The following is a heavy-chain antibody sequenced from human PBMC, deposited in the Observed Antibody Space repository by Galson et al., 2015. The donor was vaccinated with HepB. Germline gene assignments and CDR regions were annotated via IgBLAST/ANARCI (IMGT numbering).Heavy chain of an antibody. CDR3: AKDMTTTVTTKIDF. D-gene: IGHD4-17*01. CDR1: RFPFTSYA. J-gene: IGHJ4*02. V-gene: IGHV3-23*01. Sequence: SLRLSCEAPRFPFTSYAMSWVRQAPGQGLEWISGIRASGDKTYYADSVKGRFTISGDNSKSTIYLQMKSLRAEDTAVYFCAKDMTTTVTTKIDFWGQGTLVTVSS. CDR2: IRASGDKT.